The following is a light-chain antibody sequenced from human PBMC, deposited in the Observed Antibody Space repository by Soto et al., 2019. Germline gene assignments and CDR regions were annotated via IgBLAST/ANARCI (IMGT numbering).Light chain of an antibody. Sequence: EIVLTQSPATLSLSPGERATLSCRASQSINRHLAWYRQKPGQAPRLLIYDASNRATGIPARFSGSGSGTDFTLTISRLETEDFGVSYRQQRTNWPPVPFGGGTRWISN. CDR2: DAS. CDR3: QQRTNWPPVP. J-gene: IGKJ4*01. CDR1: QSINRH. V-gene: IGKV3-11*01.